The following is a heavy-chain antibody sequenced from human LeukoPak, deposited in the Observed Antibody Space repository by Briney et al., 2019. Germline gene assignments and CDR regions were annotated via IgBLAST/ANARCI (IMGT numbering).Heavy chain of an antibody. J-gene: IGHJ6*03. D-gene: IGHD3-10*01. CDR3: AVLASLTLIRGVTGYHYLDV. V-gene: IGHV4-59*01. CDR2: IYYSGST. CDR1: AASTNNIY. Sequence: PSETLSLTCIVSAASTNNIYPSWIRQPPGGGLEWIGYIYYSGSTNYNPSLKSRVTISVDTSKNQFSLNLSSVTAAYTAVYYSAVLASLTLIRGVTGYHYLDVWGKGTKVTVSS.